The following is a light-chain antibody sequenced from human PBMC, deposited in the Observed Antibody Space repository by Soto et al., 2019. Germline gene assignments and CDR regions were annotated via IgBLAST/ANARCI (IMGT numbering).Light chain of an antibody. J-gene: IGLJ1*01. CDR2: DVS. V-gene: IGLV2-8*01. CDR3: SSYAGTHIV. Sequence: SALTQPPSASGSPGQSVTISCPGTSSDVGVYNSVSWYQQHPAQAPKLMIYDVSKRPSGVPDRFSGSKSGNTASLTVSGLQAEDEADYYCSSYAGTHIVFGTGTKVTVL. CDR1: SSDVGVYNS.